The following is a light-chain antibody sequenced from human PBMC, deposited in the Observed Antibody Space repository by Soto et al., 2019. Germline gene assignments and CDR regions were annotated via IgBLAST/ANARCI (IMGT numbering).Light chain of an antibody. J-gene: IGLJ2*01. CDR3: AAWDDSLSGQV. CDR2: SNN. CDR1: SSNIGSNY. Sequence: QSVLTQPPSASGTPGQRVTISCSGSSSNIGSNYVYWYQQLPGTAPKLLIYSNNQRPSGVPDRFSGSKSGTSASLAISGRRSEDEADYYCAAWDDSLSGQVFGGGTKLTVL. V-gene: IGLV1-47*02.